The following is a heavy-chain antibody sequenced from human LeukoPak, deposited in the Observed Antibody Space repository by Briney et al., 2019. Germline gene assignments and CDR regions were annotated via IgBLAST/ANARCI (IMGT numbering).Heavy chain of an antibody. J-gene: IGHJ4*02. CDR2: ISYDGSNK. CDR3: ARGYGDQDFDY. V-gene: IGHV3-30-3*01. Sequence: GGSLRLSCAASGFTFSSYAMHWVRQAPGKGLEWVAVISYDGSNKYYADSVKGRFTISRDNSKNTLYLQMNSLRAEDTAVYYCARGYGDQDFDYWGQGTLVTVSS. CDR1: GFTFSSYA. D-gene: IGHD4-17*01.